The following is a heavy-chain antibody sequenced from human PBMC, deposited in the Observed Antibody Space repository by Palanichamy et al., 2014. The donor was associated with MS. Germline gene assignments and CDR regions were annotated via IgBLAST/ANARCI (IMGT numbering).Heavy chain of an antibody. Sequence: QLQLQESGPGLVKPSETLSLTCTVSGGSISSSSYYWDWIRQPPGKGLEWIGSIYYTGSTYYNPSLKSRVTISVDTSKNQFSLKLTSVTAADTAVYYCARPPAYTSSWYYFAYWGQGAPVTVSS. D-gene: IGHD6-13*01. CDR2: IYYTGST. V-gene: IGHV4-39*01. J-gene: IGHJ4*02. CDR1: GGSISSSSYY. CDR3: ARPPAYTSSWYYFAY.